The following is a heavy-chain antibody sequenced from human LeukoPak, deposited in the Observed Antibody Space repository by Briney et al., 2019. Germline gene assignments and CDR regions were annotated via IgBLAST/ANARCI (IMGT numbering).Heavy chain of an antibody. V-gene: IGHV3-23*01. CDR2: ISGSGDST. J-gene: IGHJ4*02. CDR3: AKKVPANWGSYFDY. D-gene: IGHD7-27*01. Sequence: GGSLRLSSAASGFTFSSYAMGWVRQAPGKGLEWVSAISGSGDSTYSTDSVKGRFTISRDNSKNTLYLQMNSLRAEDTAVYYCAKKVPANWGSYFDYWGQGTLVTVSS. CDR1: GFTFSSYA.